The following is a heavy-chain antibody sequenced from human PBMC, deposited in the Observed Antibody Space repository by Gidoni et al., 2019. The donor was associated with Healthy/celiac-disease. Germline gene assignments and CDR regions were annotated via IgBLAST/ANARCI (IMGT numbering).Heavy chain of an antibody. CDR2: ISSSSSYI. CDR3: ARVQGYCSSTSCYGGDYFDY. V-gene: IGHV3-21*01. J-gene: IGHJ4*02. CDR1: GFTFSSYS. Sequence: EVQLVESVGGLVKPGGSLRLSCAASGFTFSSYSLNWVRKAPGKGLEWGSSISSSSSYIYYADAVKGRVTISRDNAKNSLYLQMNSLRAEDTAVYYCARVQGYCSSTSCYGGDYFDYWGQGTLVTVSS. D-gene: IGHD2-2*01.